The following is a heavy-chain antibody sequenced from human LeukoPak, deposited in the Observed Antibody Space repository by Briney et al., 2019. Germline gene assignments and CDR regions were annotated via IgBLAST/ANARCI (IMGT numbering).Heavy chain of an antibody. D-gene: IGHD3-22*01. J-gene: IGHJ3*02. CDR1: GYTFTSYG. V-gene: IGHV1-18*01. Sequence: ASVKVSCKASGYTFTSYGISWVRQAPGQGLEWMGWISAYNGNTNYAQELQGRVTMTTDTSTSTAYMELRSLRSDDTAVYYCARDGNYYDSSGYYYPRPAAFDIWGQGTMVTVSS. CDR3: ARDGNYYDSSGYYYPRPAAFDI. CDR2: ISAYNGNT.